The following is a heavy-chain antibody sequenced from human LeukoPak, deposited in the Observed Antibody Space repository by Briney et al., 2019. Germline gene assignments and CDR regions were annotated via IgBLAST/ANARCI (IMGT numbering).Heavy chain of an antibody. J-gene: IGHJ5*02. CDR2: IYYSGST. V-gene: IGHV4-59*01. Sequence: SETLSLTCTVSGGSISSYYWSWIRQPPGKGLEWIGYIYYSGSTNYNPSLKSRVTISVDTSKNQFSLKLSSVTAADTAVYYCARGQGYYDFWSGYYGNWFDPWGQGTLVTVSS. CDR3: ARGQGYYDFWSGYYGNWFDP. CDR1: GGSISSYY. D-gene: IGHD3-3*01.